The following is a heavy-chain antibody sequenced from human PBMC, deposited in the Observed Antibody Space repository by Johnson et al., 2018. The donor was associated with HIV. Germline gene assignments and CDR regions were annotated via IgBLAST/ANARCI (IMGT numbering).Heavy chain of an antibody. CDR1: GFTVSSNY. Sequence: VQLVESGGGLVQPGGSLRLSCAASGFTVSSNYMTWVRQAPGKGLEWVSVIYSGGSTYYADSVKGRFTISRDNSKTTLYLQMNSLRDEDTAVYYCARAGTSGSYAFDFWGQGTMVTVSS. CDR2: IYSGGST. V-gene: IGHV3-66*01. D-gene: IGHD3-22*01. CDR3: ARAGTSGSYAFDF. J-gene: IGHJ3*01.